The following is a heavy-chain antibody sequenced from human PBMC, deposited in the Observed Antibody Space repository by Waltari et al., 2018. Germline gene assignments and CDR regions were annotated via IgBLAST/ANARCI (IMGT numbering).Heavy chain of an antibody. CDR3: TRGGNYDFWSHRPFVDP. CDR2: IRHPGST. V-gene: IGHV4-34*01. D-gene: IGHD3-3*01. J-gene: IGHJ5*02. Sequence: QVQLQQWGAGLLGPSETLSLTCAVYGASFSDYYWGWVRQPPGKGLEWIGQIRHPGSTNYNPYLKSRVTISIDTPRSQFSLRLSSVTAADTALYFCTRGGNYDFWSHRPFVDPWGQGTLVTVSS. CDR1: GASFSDYY.